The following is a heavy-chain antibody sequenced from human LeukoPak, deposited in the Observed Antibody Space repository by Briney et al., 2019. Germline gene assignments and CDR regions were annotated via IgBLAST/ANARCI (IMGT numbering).Heavy chain of an antibody. Sequence: SETLSLTCAVYGGSFSGYYWSWIRQPPGKGLEWIGEINHSGSTNYNPSLKGRVTISVDTSKNQFSLKLSSVTAADTSVYYCARKRGYSYVGGFDYWGQGTLVTVSS. V-gene: IGHV4-34*01. D-gene: IGHD5-18*01. CDR1: GGSFSGYY. J-gene: IGHJ4*02. CDR2: INHSGST. CDR3: ARKRGYSYVGGFDY.